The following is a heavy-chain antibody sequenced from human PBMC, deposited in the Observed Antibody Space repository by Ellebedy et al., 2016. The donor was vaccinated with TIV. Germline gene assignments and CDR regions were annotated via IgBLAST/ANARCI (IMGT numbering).Heavy chain of an antibody. D-gene: IGHD3-16*01. CDR2: LNPSGGSP. V-gene: IGHV1-46*01. Sequence: AASVKVSCKTSGYTFSSYDIHWVRQAPGQGFEWMGTLNPSGGSPAYAQRFQGRVTMTTDTSTGTVYMDLSGLISEDTAVYYCARERTFRPAGQRLVNRRGDSLYNALDVWGQGTTVTVSS. CDR1: GYTFSSYD. J-gene: IGHJ6*02. CDR3: ARERTFRPAGQRLVNRRGDSLYNALDV.